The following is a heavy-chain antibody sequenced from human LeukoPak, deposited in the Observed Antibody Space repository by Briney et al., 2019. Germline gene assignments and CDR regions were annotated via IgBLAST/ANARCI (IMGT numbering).Heavy chain of an antibody. J-gene: IGHJ4*02. CDR3: ARGLGRQLWLDY. V-gene: IGHV4-34*01. CDR1: GGSFSGYY. D-gene: IGHD5-18*01. Sequence: SETLSLTCAVYGGSFSGYYWSWIRQPPGKGLEWIGEINHSGSTNYNPSLKSRVTISVDTSKNQFSLKLSSVTAVDTAVYYCARGLGRQLWLDYWGQGTLVTVSS. CDR2: INHSGST.